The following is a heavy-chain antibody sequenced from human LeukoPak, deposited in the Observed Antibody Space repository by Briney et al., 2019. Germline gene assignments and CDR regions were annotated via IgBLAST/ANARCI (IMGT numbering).Heavy chain of an antibody. V-gene: IGHV4-34*01. D-gene: IGHD1-7*01. J-gene: IGHJ4*02. CDR3: ARGYNWNYGY. CDR2: INHSGST. CDR1: GGSFSGYY. Sequence: PSETLSHTCAVYGGSFSGYYWSWIRQPPGKGLEWIGEINHSGSTNYNPSLKSRVTISVDTSKNQFSLKLSSVTAADTAVYYCARGYNWNYGYWGQGTLVTVSS.